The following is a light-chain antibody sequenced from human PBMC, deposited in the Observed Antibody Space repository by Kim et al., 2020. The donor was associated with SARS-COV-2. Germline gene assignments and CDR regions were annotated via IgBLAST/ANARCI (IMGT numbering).Light chain of an antibody. Sequence: ARGQTDRITCGGNNIGSKNVHWYQPKPGQAPVLVIYRDSNRPSGIPERFSGSNSGNTATLTISRAQAGDEADYYCQVWDSSTAWVVFGGGTQLTVL. CDR2: RDS. CDR3: QVWDSSTAWVV. J-gene: IGLJ2*01. CDR1: NIGSKN. V-gene: IGLV3-9*01.